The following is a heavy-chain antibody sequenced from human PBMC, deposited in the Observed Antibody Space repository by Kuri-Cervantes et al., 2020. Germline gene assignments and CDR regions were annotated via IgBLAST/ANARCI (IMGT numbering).Heavy chain of an antibody. CDR1: GGSFSGYY. CDR2: INHSGST. V-gene: IGHV4-34*01. J-gene: IGHJ1*01. CDR3: ARGRGSSWYYFQH. Sequence: SETLSLTCAVYGGSFSGYYWSWIRQLPGKGLEWIGEINHSGSTNYNPSLKSRVTISVDTSKNQFSLKLSSVTAADTAVYYCARGRGSSWYYFQHWGQGALVTVSS. D-gene: IGHD6-13*01.